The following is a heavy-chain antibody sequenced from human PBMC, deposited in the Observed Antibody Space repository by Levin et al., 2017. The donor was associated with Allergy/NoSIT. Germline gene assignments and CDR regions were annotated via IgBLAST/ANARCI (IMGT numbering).Heavy chain of an antibody. CDR2: IWYDGSDK. J-gene: IGHJ4*02. CDR3: ARDGSVVPAVLPVDF. D-gene: IGHD2-2*02. V-gene: IGHV3-33*01. Sequence: PGGSLRLSCAASGFTFSTYGMHWVRQAPGKGLEWVAVIWYDGSDKYYADSVKGRFTISRDTSKKTLYLQMNILRVDDTAVYYCARDGSVVPAVLPVDFRGQGSLVTVSS. CDR1: GFTFSTYG.